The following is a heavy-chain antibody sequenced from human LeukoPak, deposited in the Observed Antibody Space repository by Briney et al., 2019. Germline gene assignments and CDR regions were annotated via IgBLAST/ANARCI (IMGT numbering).Heavy chain of an antibody. CDR1: GFAFSDYY. J-gene: IGHJ4*02. V-gene: IGHV3-11*04. CDR3: ARAGRGFSYGSSDY. Sequence: PGGSLRLSCAASGFAFSDYYMSWIRQPTGKGLEWVSYISSSGSTMYYADSVKGRFTISRDNAKNSLYLQMNSLRVEDTAVYYCARAGRGFSYGSSDYWGQGTLVTVSS. D-gene: IGHD5-18*01. CDR2: ISSSGSTM.